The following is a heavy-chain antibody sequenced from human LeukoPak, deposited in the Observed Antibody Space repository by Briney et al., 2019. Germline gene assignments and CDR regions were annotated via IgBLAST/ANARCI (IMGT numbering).Heavy chain of an antibody. D-gene: IGHD5-24*01. CDR2: INHSGST. CDR1: GGSFSGYY. CDR3: ARGKRYGSNVNEDY. V-gene: IGHV4-34*01. Sequence: PSETLSLTCAVYGGSFSGYYWSWIRQPPGKGLEWIGEINHSGSTNYNPSLKSRVTISVDTSKNRFSLKLSSVTAADTAVYYCARGKRYGSNVNEDYWGQGTLVTVSS. J-gene: IGHJ4*02.